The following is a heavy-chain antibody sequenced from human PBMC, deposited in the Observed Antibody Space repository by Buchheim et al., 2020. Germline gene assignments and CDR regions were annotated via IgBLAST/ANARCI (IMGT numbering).Heavy chain of an antibody. CDR3: ARGSAVAAY. CDR2: IGSNSNST. Sequence: EVELVESGGGLVKPGGSLRLSCAASGFTFSSYSLNWVRQAPGKGLEWVSCIGSNSNSTYYADSVKGRFTIFRDNAKSSLYLQMNSLRVEDTAVYYCARGSAVAAYWGQGTL. D-gene: IGHD6-19*01. J-gene: IGHJ4*02. V-gene: IGHV3-21*06. CDR1: GFTFSSYS.